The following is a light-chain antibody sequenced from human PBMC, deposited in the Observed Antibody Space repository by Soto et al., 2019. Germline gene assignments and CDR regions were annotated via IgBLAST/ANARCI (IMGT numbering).Light chain of an antibody. CDR1: QSLLNSNGYNY. CDR3: MQVLQTPPMYT. CDR2: FGS. V-gene: IGKV2-28*01. Sequence: DIVMTQSPLSLPVTPGEPASISCRSSQSLLNSNGYNYLDWYVLKPVQSQQLLIYFGSKRASGVPERFSSSGSGTDFTLKISRVEAEDVGIYYCMQVLQTPPMYTFGQGTKLEIK. J-gene: IGKJ2*01.